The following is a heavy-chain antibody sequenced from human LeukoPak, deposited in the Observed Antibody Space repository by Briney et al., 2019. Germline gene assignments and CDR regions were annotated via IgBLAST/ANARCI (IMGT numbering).Heavy chain of an antibody. CDR3: ARGEDTAIVSWFDP. J-gene: IGHJ5*02. V-gene: IGHV3-48*03. CDR1: GFTFSSYE. CDR2: ISSSGSTI. Sequence: GGSLRLSCAASGFTFSSYEMNWVRQAPGKGLEWVSYISSSGSTIYYADSVKGRFTISRDNAKNSLYLQMNSLRAEDTAVYYCARGEDTAIVSWFDPWGQETLVTVSS. D-gene: IGHD5-18*01.